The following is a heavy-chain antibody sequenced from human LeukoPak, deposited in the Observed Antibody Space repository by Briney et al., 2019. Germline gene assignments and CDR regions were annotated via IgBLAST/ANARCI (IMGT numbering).Heavy chain of an antibody. CDR3: ARGRWLPNAFDI. CDR1: GDSINSYY. V-gene: IGHV4-59*12. J-gene: IGHJ3*02. Sequence: SETLSLTCTVSGDSINSYYWNWIRQPPGKGLEWIWYIYYSGRTDYNPSLKSRVTISVDTSKHQFSMKLKSVTAADTAVYFCARGRWLPNAFDIWGQGTMVTVFS. CDR2: IYYSGRT. D-gene: IGHD5-24*01.